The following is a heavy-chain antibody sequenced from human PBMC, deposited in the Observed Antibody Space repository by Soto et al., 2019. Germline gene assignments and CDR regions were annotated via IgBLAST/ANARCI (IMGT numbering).Heavy chain of an antibody. Sequence: GASVKVSCKASGGTFSSYAISWVRQAPGQGLEWMGGIIPIFGTANYAQKFQGRVTITADESTSTAYMELSSLRSEDTAVYYCAINKDIVVVVAATPYYYSGMDVWGQGTTVTVFS. D-gene: IGHD2-15*01. V-gene: IGHV1-69*13. J-gene: IGHJ6*02. CDR2: IIPIFGTA. CDR1: GGTFSSYA. CDR3: AINKDIVVVVAATPYYYSGMDV.